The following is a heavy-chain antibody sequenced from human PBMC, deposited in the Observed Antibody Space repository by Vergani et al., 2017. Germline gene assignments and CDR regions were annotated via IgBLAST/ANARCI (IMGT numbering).Heavy chain of an antibody. V-gene: IGHV1-18*01. J-gene: IGHJ6*02. CDR1: GYTFTSYG. D-gene: IGHD3-9*01. Sequence: QVQLVQSGAEVKKPGASVKVSCKASGYTFTSYGISWVRQAPGQGLEWMGWISAYNGNTNYAQKLQGRVTMTTDTSTSTAYMELRSLRSDDTAVYYCASGYYDILTGSHYGMDVWGQGTTVTVSS. CDR2: ISAYNGNT. CDR3: ASGYYDILTGSHYGMDV.